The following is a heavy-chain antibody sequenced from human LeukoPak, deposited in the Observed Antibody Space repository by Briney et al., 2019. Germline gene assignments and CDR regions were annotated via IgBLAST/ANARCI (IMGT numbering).Heavy chain of an antibody. V-gene: IGHV3-21*01. J-gene: IGHJ3*02. CDR1: GFTFSSYS. CDR3: ARGGVGRAFDI. CDR2: ISSSSSYI. Sequence: TGGSLRLSCAASGFTFSSYSMNWVRQAPGKGLEWVSSISSSSSYIYYADSVKGRFTISRDNAKNSLYLQMNSLRAEDTAVYYCARGGVGRAFDIWGQGTMVTVSS. D-gene: IGHD3-3*01.